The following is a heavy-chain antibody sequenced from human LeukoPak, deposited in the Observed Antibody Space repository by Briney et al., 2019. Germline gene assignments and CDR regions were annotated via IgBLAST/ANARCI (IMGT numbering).Heavy chain of an antibody. CDR1: GYTFTGYY. J-gene: IGHJ6*03. D-gene: IGHD6-13*01. Sequence: GASVKVSCKASGYTFTGYYMHWVRQAPGQGLEWMGWINPNSGGTNYAQKFQGRVTMTRDTSISTAYMELSRLRSDDTAVYYCARDTGGRYSSRSYYYYYMDVWGKGTTVTVSS. CDR3: ARDTGGRYSSRSYYYYYMDV. V-gene: IGHV1-2*02. CDR2: INPNSGGT.